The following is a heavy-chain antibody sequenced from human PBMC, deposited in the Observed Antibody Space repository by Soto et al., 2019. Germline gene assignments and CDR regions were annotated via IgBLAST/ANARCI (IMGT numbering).Heavy chain of an antibody. CDR1: GYTFTRNG. J-gene: IGHJ6*02. Sequence: ASVKVSCKTSGYTFTRNGISWVRQAPGQGLEWMGWISPKSGSIKYAQKFQGRVIMTTDTSTSTAYMELRSLRSDDTAVYYCVKDRDSNSWPSRDVWGPGTTVTVS. CDR3: VKDRDSNSWPSRDV. CDR2: ISPKSGSI. V-gene: IGHV1-18*01. D-gene: IGHD3-22*01.